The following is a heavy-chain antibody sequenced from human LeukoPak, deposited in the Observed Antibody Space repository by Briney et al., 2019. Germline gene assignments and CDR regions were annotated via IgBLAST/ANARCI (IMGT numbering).Heavy chain of an antibody. D-gene: IGHD3/OR15-3a*01. CDR2: VSAYNGNT. CDR3: ARDLGLDTTMIFFDY. Sequence: ASVKVSCKASGYSFTSFGTSWVRQAPGQGPEWMGWVSAYNGNTNYVQRFQGRVTMTTDTSTNTAYMELRSLTSDDTAVYYCARDLGLDTTMIFFDYWGQGTVVTVSS. J-gene: IGHJ4*02. CDR1: GYSFTSFG. V-gene: IGHV1-18*01.